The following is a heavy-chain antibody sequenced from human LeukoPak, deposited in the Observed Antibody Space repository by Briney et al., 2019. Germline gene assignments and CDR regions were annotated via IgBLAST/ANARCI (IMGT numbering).Heavy chain of an antibody. V-gene: IGHV3-21*04. J-gene: IGHJ6*02. CDR3: ARLLVEMATISLPTSYYYGMDV. Sequence: PGGSLRLSCAASGFTFSSYSMNWVRQAPGKGLEWVSSISSSSSYTNYADSVKGRFTISRDNAKNSLYLQMNSLRAEDTAVYYCARLLVEMATISLPTSYYYGMDVWGQGPTVTVSS. CDR2: ISSSSSYT. D-gene: IGHD5-24*01. CDR1: GFTFSSYS.